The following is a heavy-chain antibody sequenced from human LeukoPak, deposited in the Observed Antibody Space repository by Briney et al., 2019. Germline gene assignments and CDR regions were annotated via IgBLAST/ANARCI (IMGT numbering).Heavy chain of an antibody. Sequence: PSETLSLTCTVSGGSISSGSYYWSWIRQPAGKGLEWIGRIYTSGSTNYNPSLKSRVTISVDTSKNQFSLKLSSVTAADTAVYYCARGGHYDFWSGYFPNDYWGQGTLVTVSS. CDR1: GGSISSGSYY. CDR2: IYTSGST. CDR3: ARGGHYDFWSGYFPNDY. D-gene: IGHD3-3*01. V-gene: IGHV4-61*02. J-gene: IGHJ4*02.